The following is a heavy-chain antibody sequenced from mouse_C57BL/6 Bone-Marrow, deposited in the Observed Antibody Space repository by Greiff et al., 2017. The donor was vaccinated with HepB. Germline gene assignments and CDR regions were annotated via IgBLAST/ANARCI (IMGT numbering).Heavy chain of an antibody. Sequence: VQLKESGGGLVQPGGSLSLSCAASGFTFTAYYMSWVRQPPGKALEWLGFIRNKANGYTTEYSASVKGRFTISRDNSQSILYLQMNALRAEDSATYYCARYRITTVVATGYFDVWGTGTTVTVSS. CDR1: GFTFTAYY. CDR3: ARYRITTVVATGYFDV. CDR2: IRNKANGYTT. V-gene: IGHV7-3*01. J-gene: IGHJ1*03. D-gene: IGHD1-1*01.